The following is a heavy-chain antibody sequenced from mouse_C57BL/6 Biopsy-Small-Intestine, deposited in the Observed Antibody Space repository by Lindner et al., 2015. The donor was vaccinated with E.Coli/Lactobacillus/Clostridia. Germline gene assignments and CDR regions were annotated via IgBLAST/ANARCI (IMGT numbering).Heavy chain of an antibody. CDR2: ISAYNGNT. CDR3: ARDGATVNTEKYYYGMDV. Sequence: SVKVSCKTSSRHFLSYGINWVRQAPGQGPEWMGWISAYNGNTRYAQKFHDRVTVTADKPTTTVYMELRSLRPDDTAVYYCARDGATVNTEKYYYGMDVWGQGTTVTVSA. D-gene: IGHD1-1*01. V-gene: IGHV1-4*01. CDR1: SRHFLSYG. J-gene: IGHJ1*01.